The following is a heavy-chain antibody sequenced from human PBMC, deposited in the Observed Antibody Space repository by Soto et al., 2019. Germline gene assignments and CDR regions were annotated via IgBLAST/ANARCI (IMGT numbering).Heavy chain of an antibody. CDR2: ISYDGSNK. CDR1: GFTFSSYA. J-gene: IGHJ4*02. CDR3: ARDPYRAPKYYFDY. V-gene: IGHV3-30-3*01. Sequence: GGSLRLSCAASGFTFSSYAMHWVRQAPGKGLEWVAVISYDGSNKYYADSVKGRFTISRDNSKNTLYLQMNSLRAEDTAVYYCARDPYRAPKYYFDYWGQGTLVTVSS. D-gene: IGHD2-2*01.